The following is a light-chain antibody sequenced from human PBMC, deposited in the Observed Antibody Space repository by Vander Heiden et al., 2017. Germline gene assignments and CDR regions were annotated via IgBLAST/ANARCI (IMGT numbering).Light chain of an antibody. J-gene: IGLJ2*01. CDR2: SDN. Sequence: QSVLTPPPSASGPPGPRVTFSCSCSSSKIGSNTVNWYQQRPGTAPKLLIYSDNQRPSGVPDRFSGSKSGTSASLAISGLQSEDEADYYCATWDDRLNGQVFGGGTKLTVL. V-gene: IGLV1-44*01. CDR3: ATWDDRLNGQV. CDR1: SSKIGSNT.